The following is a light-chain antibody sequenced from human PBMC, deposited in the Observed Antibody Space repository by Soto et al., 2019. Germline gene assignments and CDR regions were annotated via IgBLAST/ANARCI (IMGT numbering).Light chain of an antibody. CDR3: NSYTSSNTLV. CDR1: SSNIGSNYD. V-gene: IGLV1-40*01. Sequence: QSVLTQPPSVSGAPGQTVTISCAGTSSNIGSNYDVHWYQHLPGTAPKLLIFGYTNRPSGVPDRFSGSKSGTSASLAITGLQSEDEAAYYCNSYTSSNTLVFGTGTKVTVL. CDR2: GYT. J-gene: IGLJ1*01.